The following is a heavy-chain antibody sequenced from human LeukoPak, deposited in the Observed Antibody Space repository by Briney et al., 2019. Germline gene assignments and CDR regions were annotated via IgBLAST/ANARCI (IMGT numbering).Heavy chain of an antibody. J-gene: IGHJ4*02. CDR2: VNTYGTNT. D-gene: IGHD6-13*01. CDR1: GFTLTNNW. Sequence: GGSLRLSCTASGFTLTNNWMHWVRQVPGKGLEWVSRVNTYGTNTNYADSVRGRFTISRDNAKNTLYLQMDSLRAEDTALYYCARELSDPPSYSSSLGRFDYWGQGTLVTVSS. V-gene: IGHV3-74*01. CDR3: ARELSDPPSYSSSLGRFDY.